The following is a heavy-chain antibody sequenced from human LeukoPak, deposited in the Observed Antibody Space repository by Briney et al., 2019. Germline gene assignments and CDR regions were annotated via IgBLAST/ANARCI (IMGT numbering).Heavy chain of an antibody. CDR3: ARVSRWFLAVAGYADY. Sequence: PSETLSLTCAFSGASFSGYSWSWIRQTPGQGLEWIGETNHRGSTNYNPSLTSRVTIPVDTSKSQFSLKLTSVTAADTAVYYCARVSRWFLAVAGYADYWGQGTQVIVSS. CDR1: GASFSGYS. D-gene: IGHD6-19*01. V-gene: IGHV4-34*01. CDR2: TNHRGST. J-gene: IGHJ4*02.